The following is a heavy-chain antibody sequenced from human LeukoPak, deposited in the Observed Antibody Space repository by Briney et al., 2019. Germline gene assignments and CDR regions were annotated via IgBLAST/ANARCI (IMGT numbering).Heavy chain of an antibody. J-gene: IGHJ3*02. D-gene: IGHD6-6*01. V-gene: IGHV3-53*04. Sequence: PGGSLRLSCAASGFSASSDYINWFRQAPGKGLEGVSVIYSSGSTYYADSVEGRFTISRHTSENTLYLHMNNLRPEDTAVYYCVRATSSLAFDIWGQGTEVTVSS. CDR2: IYSSGST. CDR1: GFSASSDY. CDR3: VRATSSLAFDI.